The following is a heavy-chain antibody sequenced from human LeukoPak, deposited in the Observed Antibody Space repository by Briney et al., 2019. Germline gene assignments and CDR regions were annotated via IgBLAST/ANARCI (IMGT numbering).Heavy chain of an antibody. V-gene: IGHV1-8*01. Sequence: ASVKVSCKASGYTCTSYDINWVRQATGQGLEWMGWMNPNSGNTGYAQKFQGRGTMNRNTSISTAYMELSSLRSEDTAVYYCARGYVLLWFGELLGWFDPWGQGTLVTVSS. D-gene: IGHD3-10*01. J-gene: IGHJ5*02. CDR2: MNPNSGNT. CDR3: ARGYVLLWFGELLGWFDP. CDR1: GYTCTSYD.